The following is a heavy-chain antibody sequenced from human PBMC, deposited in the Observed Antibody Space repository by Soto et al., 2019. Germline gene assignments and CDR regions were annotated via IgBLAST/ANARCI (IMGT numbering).Heavy chain of an antibody. CDR2: ISGSGGST. D-gene: IGHD3-3*01. V-gene: IGHV3-23*01. CDR1: GFTFSSYA. CDR3: AKGLITIFGVVLPPDV. Sequence: LRLSCAASGFTFSSYAMSWVRQAPGKGLEWVSAISGSGGSTYYADSVKGRFTISRDNSKNTLYLQMNSLRAEDTAVYYCAKGLITIFGVVLPPDVWGQGTTVTVSS. J-gene: IGHJ6*02.